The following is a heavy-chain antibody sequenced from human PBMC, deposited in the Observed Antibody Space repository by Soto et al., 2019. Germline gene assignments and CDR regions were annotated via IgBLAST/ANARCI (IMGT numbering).Heavy chain of an antibody. CDR1: GGSFSGYY. CDR2: INHSGST. J-gene: IGHJ6*03. Sequence: SETLSLTCAVYGGSFSGYYWSWIRQPPGKGLEWIGEINHSGSTNYNPSLKSRVTISVDTSKNQFSLKLSSVTAADTAVYYCRGYYYYMDVWGKGTTVTVSS. V-gene: IGHV4-34*01. CDR3: RGYYYYMDV.